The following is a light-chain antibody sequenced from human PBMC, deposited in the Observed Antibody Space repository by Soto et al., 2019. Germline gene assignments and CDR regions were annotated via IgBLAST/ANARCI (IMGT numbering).Light chain of an antibody. CDR3: SSYTRSSTYV. Sequence: QSALTQPASVSASPGQSIAISCSGTSSDVGAYDYVSWYQHHPGKAPKLIIYEVTYRPSGVSNRFSASKSGNTASLTISGLQAEDEADYSCSSYTRSSTYVFGTGTKLTVL. V-gene: IGLV2-14*01. CDR1: SSDVGAYDY. J-gene: IGLJ1*01. CDR2: EVT.